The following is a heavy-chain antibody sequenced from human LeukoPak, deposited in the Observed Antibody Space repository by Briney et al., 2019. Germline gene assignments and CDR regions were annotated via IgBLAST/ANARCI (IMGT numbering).Heavy chain of an antibody. CDR1: GFTFSSHG. CDR2: ITGSGGNR. Sequence: GETLRLSCAASGFTFSSHGMNWVRQAPGKGLEWVSGITGSGGNRYYADSVKGRFTISRDNSKNTLYLQMNSLRAEDTAVYYCAKDDNYIRFLSWGQGTLVTVSS. D-gene: IGHD3-16*01. V-gene: IGHV3-23*01. J-gene: IGHJ5*02. CDR3: AKDDNYIRFLS.